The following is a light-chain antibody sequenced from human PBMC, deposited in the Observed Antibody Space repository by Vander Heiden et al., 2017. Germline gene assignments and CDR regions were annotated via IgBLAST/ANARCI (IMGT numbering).Light chain of an antibody. CDR1: QGISSY. V-gene: IGKV1-9*01. J-gene: IGKJ4*01. CDR2: AAS. Sequence: IQLTESPSSLSASVGDRVTSSCRASQGISSYLAWDQQKPGKAPKLLIYAASTLQRGVPSRFSGSGSGTDFTLTISSLQPEDFATYYCQQLTNYPLTFGGGTKVEI. CDR3: QQLTNYPLT.